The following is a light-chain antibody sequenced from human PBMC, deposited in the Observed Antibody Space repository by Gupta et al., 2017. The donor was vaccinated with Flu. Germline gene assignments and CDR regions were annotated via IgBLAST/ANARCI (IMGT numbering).Light chain of an antibody. V-gene: IGLV2-14*03. CDR3: SSYISRRTWV. CDR2: EVT. CDR1: NSGVGGYND. Sequence: QSALTQPASVSGSPGQSITIPFIETNSGVGGYNDVSWFQQHPCKAPRLMIYEVTKRPSGVASRFSGSRSGNTASLTISGLQAEDEADYYCSSYISRRTWVFGGGTRVTVL. J-gene: IGLJ2*01.